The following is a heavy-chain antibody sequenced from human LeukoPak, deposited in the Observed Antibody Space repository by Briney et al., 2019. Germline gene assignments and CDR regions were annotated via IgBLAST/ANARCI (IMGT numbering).Heavy chain of an antibody. CDR2: ISSSSSYI. CDR1: GFTFSSYS. Sequence: GGSLRLSCAASGFTFSSYSMNWVRQAPGKGLEWVSSISSSSSYIYYADSVKGRFTISRDNAKNSLYLQMNSLGAEDTAVYYCARDQRYSYGYDYWGQGTLVTVSS. D-gene: IGHD5-18*01. CDR3: ARDQRYSYGYDY. J-gene: IGHJ4*02. V-gene: IGHV3-21*01.